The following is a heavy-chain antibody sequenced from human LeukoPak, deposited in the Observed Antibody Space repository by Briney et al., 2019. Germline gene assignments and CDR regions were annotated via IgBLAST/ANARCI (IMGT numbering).Heavy chain of an antibody. Sequence: SETLSLTCNVSGGSLSSYYWSWLRQPPGKGLEWIGYNYYSGSNNYNPSLQSRVTISLDTSKNQSSLSLSSVTAADTAVYYRARAGVAAAGEFDYWGEGTLVTVSS. V-gene: IGHV4-59*01. D-gene: IGHD6-13*01. CDR2: NYYSGSN. CDR1: GGSLSSYY. CDR3: ARAGVAAAGEFDY. J-gene: IGHJ4*02.